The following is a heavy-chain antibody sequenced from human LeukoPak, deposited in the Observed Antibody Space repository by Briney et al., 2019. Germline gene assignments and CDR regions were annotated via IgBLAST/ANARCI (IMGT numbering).Heavy chain of an antibody. V-gene: IGHV5-51*01. D-gene: IGHD5-18*01. CDR2: IYPGDSDT. CDR1: GYSFTSYW. J-gene: IGHJ6*03. CDR3: TTESQYTYGYGYYHYYMDV. Sequence: GESLKISCKGSGYSFTSYWIGWVRQMPGKGLEWMGIIYPGDSDTRYSPSFQGQVTISADKSISTAYLQWSSLKTEDTAVYYCTTESQYTYGYGYYHYYMDVWGKGTTVTVSS.